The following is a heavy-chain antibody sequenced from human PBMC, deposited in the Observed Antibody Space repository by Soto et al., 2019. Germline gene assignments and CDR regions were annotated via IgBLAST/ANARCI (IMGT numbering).Heavy chain of an antibody. Sequence: GESLKISCKVSGYSFTSHWIIWVRQMPGKGLEWMGRIDPSDSYTSYSPSFQGHVTISADKSISTVYLQWSSLKASDTATYYCARGDTALSYWYFDLWGRGTLVTV. V-gene: IGHV5-10-1*01. J-gene: IGHJ2*01. CDR3: ARGDTALSYWYFDL. CDR1: GYSFTSHW. D-gene: IGHD5-18*01. CDR2: IDPSDSYT.